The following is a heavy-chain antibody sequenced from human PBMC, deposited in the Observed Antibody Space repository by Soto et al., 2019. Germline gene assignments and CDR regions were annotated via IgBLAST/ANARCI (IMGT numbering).Heavy chain of an antibody. CDR1: GFTVSSNY. J-gene: IGHJ4*02. CDR2: IYSGGST. CDR3: ARTHLQSSRWFPGPSEIDY. Sequence: EVQLVESGGGLVQPGGSLRLSCAASGFTVSSNYMSWVRQAPGKGLEWVSIIYSGGSTYYADSVKGRFTISRDNSKNTLYLQMNSLRAEDTAVYYCARTHLQSSRWFPGPSEIDYWGQGTLVTVSS. V-gene: IGHV3-66*01. D-gene: IGHD6-13*01.